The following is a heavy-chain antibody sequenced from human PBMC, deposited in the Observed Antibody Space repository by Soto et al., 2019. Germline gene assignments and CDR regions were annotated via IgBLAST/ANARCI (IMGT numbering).Heavy chain of an antibody. J-gene: IGHJ6*02. CDR2: IYYSGST. Sequence: PSETLSLTCAVSVDSISSSNWWGWVRQPPGKGLEWIGEIYYSGSTYYNPSLKSRVTISVDTSKNQFSLKLSSVTAADTAVYYCARQIGRIAAAADYYYGMDVWGQGTTVTVSS. CDR1: VDSISSSNW. V-gene: IGHV4-4*02. D-gene: IGHD6-13*01. CDR3: ARQIGRIAAAADYYYGMDV.